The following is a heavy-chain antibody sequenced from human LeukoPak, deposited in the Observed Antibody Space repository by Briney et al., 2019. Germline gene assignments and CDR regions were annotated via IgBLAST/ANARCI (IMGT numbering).Heavy chain of an antibody. CDR2: ITSAGAP. CDR3: ARDPNGDYIGAFEF. D-gene: IGHD4-17*01. J-gene: IGHJ3*01. V-gene: IGHV3-23*01. CDR1: GFTFSNYA. Sequence: GGSLRLSCAASGFTFSNYAVMWVRQAPGQGLEWVSAITSAGAPRYADSVKGRFTISRDNSKNTLYLQMNSLRAEDTAQYFCARDPNGDYIGAFEFWGQGTGVIVSS.